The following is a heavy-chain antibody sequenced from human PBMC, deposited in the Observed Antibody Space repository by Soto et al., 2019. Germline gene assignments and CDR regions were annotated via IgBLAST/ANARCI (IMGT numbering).Heavy chain of an antibody. J-gene: IGHJ6*02. Sequence: QVQLVQSGAEVKKPGSSVKVSCKASGGTFSSYAISWVRQAPGQGLEWMGGIIPIFGTANYAQKFQGRVTITADESTSTAYMELSSLRSEDTAVYYCARVLWFGELLPRYGMDVWGQGTTVTVSS. CDR1: GGTFSSYA. D-gene: IGHD3-10*01. CDR3: ARVLWFGELLPRYGMDV. CDR2: IIPIFGTA. V-gene: IGHV1-69*12.